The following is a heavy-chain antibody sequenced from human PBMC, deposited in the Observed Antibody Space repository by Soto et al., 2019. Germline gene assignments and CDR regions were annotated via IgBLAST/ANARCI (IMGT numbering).Heavy chain of an antibody. Sequence: GESLKISWKGSGYTFTSYWIGWVRQMPGEGLEWLGVIYPGDSDTRYSPSFQGQVTISADKSINTAYLQWGSLKASDSAIYYCSRSAGNAGGSSEYWGQGTLVTGSS. CDR3: SRSAGNAGGSSEY. J-gene: IGHJ4*01. V-gene: IGHV5-51*01. CDR1: GYTFTSYW. CDR2: IYPGDSDT. D-gene: IGHD5-12*01.